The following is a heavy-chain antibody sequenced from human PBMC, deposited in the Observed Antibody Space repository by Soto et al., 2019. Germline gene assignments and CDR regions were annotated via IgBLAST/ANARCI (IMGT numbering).Heavy chain of an antibody. Sequence: SETLSLTCTVSGFSISSGDYYWSWIRQPPGKGLEWIGYTYYSGSTYYNPSLKSRVTISVDTSKNQFSLKLSSVTAADTAVYYCARVVYNWIWFDPWGQGTLVTVSS. J-gene: IGHJ5*02. V-gene: IGHV4-30-4*01. CDR3: ARVVYNWIWFDP. CDR1: GFSISSGDYY. CDR2: TYYSGST. D-gene: IGHD1-20*01.